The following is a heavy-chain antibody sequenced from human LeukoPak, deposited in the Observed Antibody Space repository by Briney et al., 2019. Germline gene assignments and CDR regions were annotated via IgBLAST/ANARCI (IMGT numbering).Heavy chain of an antibody. CDR3: AKDLRDYRYYFDY. Sequence: GGSLRLSSAASGFTFSSYGMHWVRQAPGKGLEWVAVIWYDGSNKYYADSVKGRFTISRDNSKNTLYLQMNSLRAEDTAVYYCAKDLRDYRYYFDYWGQGTLVTVSS. CDR2: IWYDGSNK. J-gene: IGHJ4*02. D-gene: IGHD4-17*01. CDR1: GFTFSSYG. V-gene: IGHV3-33*06.